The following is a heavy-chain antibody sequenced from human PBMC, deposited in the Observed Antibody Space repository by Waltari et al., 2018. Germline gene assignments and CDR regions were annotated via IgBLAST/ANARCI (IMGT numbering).Heavy chain of an antibody. J-gene: IGHJ3*02. CDR2: GNPNSGNT. CDR3: ASDDDAFDI. Sequence: QVQLVQSGAEVKKPGASVKVSCKASGYTFTSYDINWVRQATGQGLEWMGWGNPNSGNTGYAQKFKDRLTINTNTSISTAYMELISLRSEDTAVYYCASDDDAFDIWGQGTMVTVSS. CDR1: GYTFTSYD. V-gene: IGHV1-8*01.